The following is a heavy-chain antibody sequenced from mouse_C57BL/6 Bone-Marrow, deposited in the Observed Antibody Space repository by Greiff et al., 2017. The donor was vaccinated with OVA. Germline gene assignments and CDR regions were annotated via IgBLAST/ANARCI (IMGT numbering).Heavy chain of an antibody. CDR2: INYDGSST. V-gene: IGHV5-16*01. Sequence: EVKVVESEGGLVQPGSSMKLSCTASGFTFSDYYMAWVRQVPEKGLEWVANINYDGSSTYYLDSLKSRFILSRAYAKNILYLQMSSLKSEDTATYYCARDGVGRGVDYWGQGTTLTVSS. J-gene: IGHJ2*01. D-gene: IGHD4-1*01. CDR1: GFTFSDYY. CDR3: ARDGVGRGVDY.